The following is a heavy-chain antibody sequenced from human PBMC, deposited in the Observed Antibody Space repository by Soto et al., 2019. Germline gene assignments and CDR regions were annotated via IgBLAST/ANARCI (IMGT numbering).Heavy chain of an antibody. D-gene: IGHD1-1*01. Sequence: EVQLVESGGDLVEPGGSLRLSCVTSGFMFSSAWMSWVRQGPGKGLVWVGRIKSKTDGGARDYAAPVNGRFSISRDASRSTLSLQMNRLRAEDTALYYCVEGWNDFGGSGTRVTVSS. CDR2: IKSKTDGGAR. J-gene: IGHJ4*02. CDR1: GFMFSSAW. V-gene: IGHV3-15*01. CDR3: VEGWNDF.